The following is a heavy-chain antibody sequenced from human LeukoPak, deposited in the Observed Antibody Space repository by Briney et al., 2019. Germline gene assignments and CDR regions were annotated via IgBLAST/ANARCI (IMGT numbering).Heavy chain of an antibody. J-gene: IGHJ4*02. CDR2: MTGRGDNT. D-gene: IGHD3-22*01. CDR1: GFTFSSYA. V-gene: IGHV3-23*01. CDR3: ANPDSSGFYFTGRFDF. Sequence: PGGSLRLSCTASGFTFSSYAMSWVRQAPGKGLEWVSTMTGRGDNTYYADSVKGRFTVSRYNSNNVLYLQMNSLRVEDTAVYYCANPDSSGFYFTGRFDFWGQGTLVTVSS.